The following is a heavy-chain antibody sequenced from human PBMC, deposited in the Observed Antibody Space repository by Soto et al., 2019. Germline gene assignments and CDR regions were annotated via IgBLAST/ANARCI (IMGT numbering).Heavy chain of an antibody. CDR2: IIPLLDMA. CDR1: GGTLTNYT. D-gene: IGHD5-12*01. Sequence: QVQLVQSGAEVKKPGSSVKVSCKPSGGTLTNYTINWVRQAPGQGLEWMGRIIPLLDMAHYAQKFQGRVTISADKSTSTAHLEVISLSSEDTAVYYCASLQYSGYASDSWGQGTVVSVSS. J-gene: IGHJ4*02. CDR3: ASLQYSGYASDS. V-gene: IGHV1-69*02.